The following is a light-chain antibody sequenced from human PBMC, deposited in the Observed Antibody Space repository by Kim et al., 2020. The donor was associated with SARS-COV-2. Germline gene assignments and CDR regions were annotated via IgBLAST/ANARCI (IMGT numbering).Light chain of an antibody. J-gene: IGLJ2*01. CDR1: SSNIGAGYD. V-gene: IGLV1-40*01. CDR2: GNS. CDR3: QSYDSSLSLVV. Sequence: RVTISCTGSSSNIGAGYDVHWYQQLPGTAPKLLIYGNSNRPSGVPDRFSGSKSGTSASLAITGLQAEDEADYYCQSYDSSLSLVVFGGGTKLTVL.